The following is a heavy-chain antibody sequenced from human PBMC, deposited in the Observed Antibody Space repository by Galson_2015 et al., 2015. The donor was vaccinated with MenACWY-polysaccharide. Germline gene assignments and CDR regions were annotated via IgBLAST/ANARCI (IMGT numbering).Heavy chain of an antibody. CDR3: ARNGGATDYYHYYYLDV. J-gene: IGHJ6*03. D-gene: IGHD1-26*01. V-gene: IGHV3-53*01. CDR1: GFTVSSNY. CDR2: IYSGGST. Sequence: SLRLSCAASGFTVSSNYMSWVRQAPGKGLEWVSVIYSGGSTYYADSVKGRFTISRDNSKNTLYLQMNSLRAEDTAVYYCARNGGATDYYHYYYLDVWGKGTTVTVSS.